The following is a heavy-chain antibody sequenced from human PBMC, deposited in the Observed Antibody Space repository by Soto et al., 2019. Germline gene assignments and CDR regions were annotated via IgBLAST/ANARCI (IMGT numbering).Heavy chain of an antibody. CDR1: GFTVSSNY. CDR2: IYSGGST. V-gene: IGHV3-53*01. D-gene: IGHD4-17*01. CDR3: ARDFYGGNYYFDY. Sequence: PGGSLRLSCAASGFTVSSNYMSWVRQAPGKGLEWVSVIYSGGSTYYADSVKGRFTISRDNSKNTLYLQMNSLRAEDTAVYYCARDFYGGNYYFDYWGQGTLVTVSS. J-gene: IGHJ4*02.